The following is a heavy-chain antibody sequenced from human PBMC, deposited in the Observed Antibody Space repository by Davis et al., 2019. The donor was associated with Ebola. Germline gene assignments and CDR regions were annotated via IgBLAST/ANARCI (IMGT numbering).Heavy chain of an antibody. CDR3: ARDPYYDFWSGYSIYGMDV. D-gene: IGHD3-3*01. CDR2: ISASASTI. J-gene: IGHJ6*02. Sequence: GESLKISCKASGFTFNIYEMNWVRQAPGKGLEWISYISASASTIYYADSVRGRFTISRDNVKNSLFLQMSRLRAEDTAIYYCARDPYYDFWSGYSIYGMDVWGQGTTVTVSS. V-gene: IGHV3-48*03. CDR1: GFTFNIYE.